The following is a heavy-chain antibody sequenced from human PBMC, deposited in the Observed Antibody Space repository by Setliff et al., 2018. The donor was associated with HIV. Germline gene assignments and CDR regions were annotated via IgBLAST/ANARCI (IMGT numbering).Heavy chain of an antibody. CDR3: ARVDCSSTTCPWAWYFDL. CDR2: INTNTGNP. CDR1: GYTFTNYI. Sequence: ASVKVSCKASGYTFTNYIMNWVRQAPGQGLEWMGWINTNTGNPTYAQGFAGRFVFSLDTSVSTAYLQISSLKAEDTAVYYCARVDCSSTTCPWAWYFDLWGRGTLVTVSS. D-gene: IGHD2-2*01. V-gene: IGHV7-4-1*02. J-gene: IGHJ2*01.